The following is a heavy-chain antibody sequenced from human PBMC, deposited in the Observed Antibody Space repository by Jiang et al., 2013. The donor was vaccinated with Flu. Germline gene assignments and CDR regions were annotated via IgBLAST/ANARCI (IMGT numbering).Heavy chain of an antibody. Sequence: YSPSFQGHVTISDDKSITTVYLQWSSLKASDTAMYYCARRLAIAGDDAFDIWGQGTMVTVSS. CDR3: ARRLAIAGDDAFDI. J-gene: IGHJ3*02. D-gene: IGHD3-16*01. V-gene: IGHV5-10-1*01.